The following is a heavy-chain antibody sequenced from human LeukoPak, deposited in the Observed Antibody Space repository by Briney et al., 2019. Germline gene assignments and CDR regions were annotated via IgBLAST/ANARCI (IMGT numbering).Heavy chain of an antibody. CDR2: INPSGGST. D-gene: IGHD3-9*01. J-gene: IGHJ6*03. CDR3: ARDRHILTGQASGYWYMDV. V-gene: IGHV1-46*01. Sequence: ASVKVSCKASGYTFTSYYMHWVRQAPGQGLEWMGIINPSGGSTSYAQKFQGRVTMTRDMSTSTVYMELSSLRSEDTAVYYCARDRHILTGQASGYWYMDVWGKGTTVTVSS. CDR1: GYTFTSYY.